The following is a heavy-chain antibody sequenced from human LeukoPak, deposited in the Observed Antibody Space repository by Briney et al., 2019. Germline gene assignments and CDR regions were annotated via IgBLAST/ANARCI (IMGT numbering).Heavy chain of an antibody. CDR3: ARGDRSGPWDY. D-gene: IGHD3-22*01. J-gene: IGHJ4*02. Sequence: SETLSLTCTVSGGSISSYYWSWIRQPPGKGLEWIGHIYYSGNTNYNPSLKSRVTISVDTSKNQFALKLSSVTAADTAVYHCARGDRSGPWDYWGQGTLVTVSS. CDR2: IYYSGNT. V-gene: IGHV4-59*01. CDR1: GGSISSYY.